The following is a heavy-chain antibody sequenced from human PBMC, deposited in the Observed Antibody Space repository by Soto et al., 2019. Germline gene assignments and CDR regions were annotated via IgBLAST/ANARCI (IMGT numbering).Heavy chain of an antibody. D-gene: IGHD2-15*01. J-gene: IGHJ3*02. CDR3: ARDIFCVLDSFYSFTFVI. CDR1: GFTFSSYW. V-gene: IGHV3-7*01. CDR2: IKQDGSEK. Sequence: EVQLVESGGGLVQPGGSLSLSCAASGFTFSSYWMSWVRQAPGKGLEWVSNIKQDGSEKYYVDSVKGRFTISRDNAKNSLYLQLNSRRAEETAVYYCARDIFCVLDSFYSFTFVIWVQGTMVTVSS.